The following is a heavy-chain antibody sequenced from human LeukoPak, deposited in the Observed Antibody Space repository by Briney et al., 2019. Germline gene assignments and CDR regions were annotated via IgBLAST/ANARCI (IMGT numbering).Heavy chain of an antibody. CDR1: LXSTTSNF. J-gene: IGHJ4*02. D-gene: IGHD1-14*01. V-gene: IGHV4-4*02. CDR3: AREILGGFNPGAY. CDR2: IHRSGSP. Sequence: PSETLSLTCTVSLXSTTSNFGSWVRQPPGKGLEWIGEIHRSGSPNYNPSLQSRVTISIDRSRNQIVLELSSVTAADTAVYYCAREILGGFNPGAYWGQGILVTVSS.